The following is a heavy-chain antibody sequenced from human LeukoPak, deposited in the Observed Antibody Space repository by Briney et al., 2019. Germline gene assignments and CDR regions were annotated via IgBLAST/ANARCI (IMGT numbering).Heavy chain of an antibody. Sequence: GGSLRLSCAASGFTFSSYAMHWVRQAPGKGLEWVAVISYDGSNKYYADSVKGRFTISRDNSKNTLYLQMNSLRAEDTAVYYCARMGGDAFDIWGQGTMVTVSS. CDR1: GFTFSSYA. J-gene: IGHJ3*02. V-gene: IGHV3-30-3*01. CDR2: ISYDGSNK. CDR3: ARMGGDAFDI. D-gene: IGHD1-26*01.